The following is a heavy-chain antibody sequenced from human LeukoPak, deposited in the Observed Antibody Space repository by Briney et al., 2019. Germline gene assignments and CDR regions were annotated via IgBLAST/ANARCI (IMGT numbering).Heavy chain of an antibody. CDR3: ASTDDYGDSRGDY. V-gene: IGHV4-34*01. CDR1: DGSFSGYY. CDR2: INHSGST. Sequence: PSETLSLTCAVYDGSFSGYYWSWIRQPPGKGLEWIGEINHSGSTNYNPSLKSRVTISVDTSKNQFSLKLSSVTAADTAVYYCASTDDYGDSRGDYWGQGTLVTVSS. D-gene: IGHD4-17*01. J-gene: IGHJ4*02.